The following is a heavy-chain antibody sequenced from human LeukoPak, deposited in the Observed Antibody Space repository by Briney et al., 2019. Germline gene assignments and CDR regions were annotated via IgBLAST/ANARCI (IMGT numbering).Heavy chain of an antibody. CDR1: GGTFSSYA. D-gene: IGHD4-17*01. J-gene: IGHJ4*02. CDR3: AAAITGYGDYGSEDY. Sequence: SVKVSCKASGGTFSSYAISWVRQAPGQGLEWMGGIIPIFGTANYAQKFQGRVTITADESTSTAYMELSSPRSEDTAVYYCAAAITGYGDYGSEDYWGQGTLVTVSS. CDR2: IIPIFGTA. V-gene: IGHV1-69*13.